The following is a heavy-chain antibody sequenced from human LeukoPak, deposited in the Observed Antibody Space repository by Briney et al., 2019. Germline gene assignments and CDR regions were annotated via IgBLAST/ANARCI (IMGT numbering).Heavy chain of an antibody. D-gene: IGHD3-22*01. CDR3: ARGRSYYDSSGYYYDY. CDR1: GGTFSSYA. V-gene: IGHV1-69*05. J-gene: IGHJ4*02. CDR2: IIPIFGTA. Sequence: SVKVSCKASGGTFSSYAISWVRQAPGQGLEWMGGIIPIFGTANYTQKFQGRVTITTDESTSTAYMELSSLRSEDTAVYYCARGRSYYDSSGYYYDYWGQGTLVTVSS.